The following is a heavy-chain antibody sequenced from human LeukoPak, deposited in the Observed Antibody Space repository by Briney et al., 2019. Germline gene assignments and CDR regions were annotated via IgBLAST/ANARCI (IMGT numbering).Heavy chain of an antibody. CDR1: GDSISHYY. V-gene: IGHV4-59*07. CDR2: IFYSGST. D-gene: IGHD4-23*01. Sequence: PSDTLSLTCTVSGDSISHYYWSWIRQPPGKGLEWIGYIFYSGSTNYNPSLKSRVIISVDTSRNEFSLKLNSLTAADTAVYYCARGSSAPRWFPFDYWGQGTLVTVSS. J-gene: IGHJ4*02. CDR3: ARGSSAPRWFPFDY.